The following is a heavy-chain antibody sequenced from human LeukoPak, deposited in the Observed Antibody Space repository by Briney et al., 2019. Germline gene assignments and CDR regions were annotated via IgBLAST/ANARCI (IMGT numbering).Heavy chain of an antibody. D-gene: IGHD3-22*01. CDR2: ISYDGSNQ. CDR3: AKDRLGALYYYDSGGYYRFDY. Sequence: PGRSLRLSCAASEFTFSSYGMHWVRQAPGKGLEWVAVISYDGSNQYYADTVKGRFTISRDNSKNTLYLQMNSLRAEDTAVYYCAKDRLGALYYYDSGGYYRFDYWGQGTLVTVSS. J-gene: IGHJ4*01. CDR1: EFTFSSYG. V-gene: IGHV3-30*18.